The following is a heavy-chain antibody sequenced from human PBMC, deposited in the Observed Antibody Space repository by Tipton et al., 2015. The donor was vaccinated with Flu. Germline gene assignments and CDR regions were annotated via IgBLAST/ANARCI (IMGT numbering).Heavy chain of an antibody. D-gene: IGHD6-13*01. CDR1: GGSISGYY. CDR2: INSSGTA. Sequence: LRLSCTVSGGSISGYYWSWVRQPAGKGLEWIGRINSSGTANYSPSLKTRVTMSVDTSSNQFFLSLKSVTATDTAIYYCARSASWYDPLDYWCQGNLVTVSS. CDR3: ARSASWYDPLDY. V-gene: IGHV4-4*07. J-gene: IGHJ4*02.